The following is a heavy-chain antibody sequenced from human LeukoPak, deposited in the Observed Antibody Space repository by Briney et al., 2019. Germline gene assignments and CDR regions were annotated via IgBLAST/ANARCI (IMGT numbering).Heavy chain of an antibody. CDR2: IIPIFNTI. V-gene: IGHV1-69*13. CDR3: ARGLSRWSTPTSSYYYRMDV. Sequence: ASVKVSCKASGGTPSTYSISWVRQAPGQGLEWMGGIIPIFNTINYAQRFQGRVTLTADESTNTAYMELSSLRSEDTAVYYCARGLSRWSTPTSSYYYRMDVWGQGTTVAVSS. J-gene: IGHJ6*02. CDR1: GGTPSTYS. D-gene: IGHD4-23*01.